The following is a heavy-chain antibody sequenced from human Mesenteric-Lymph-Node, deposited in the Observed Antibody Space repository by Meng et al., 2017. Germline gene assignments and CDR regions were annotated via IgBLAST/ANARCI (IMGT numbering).Heavy chain of an antibody. D-gene: IGHD2-15*01. Sequence: SETLSLTCAVYGGSFSGYYWSWIRQPPGKGLEWIGEINHSGSTNYNPSLKSRVTISVDTSKNQFSLKLSSVTAADTAVYYCASCSGGSCYFDYWGQGTLGTVSS. CDR3: ASCSGGSCYFDY. J-gene: IGHJ4*02. V-gene: IGHV4-34*01. CDR1: GGSFSGYY. CDR2: INHSGST.